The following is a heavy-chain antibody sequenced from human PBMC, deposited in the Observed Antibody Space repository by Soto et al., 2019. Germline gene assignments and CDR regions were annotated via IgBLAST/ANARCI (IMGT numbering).Heavy chain of an antibody. CDR2: IYSGGST. CDR3: ARDPGAADY. D-gene: IGHD7-27*01. V-gene: IGHV3-66*01. J-gene: IGHJ4*02. Sequence: EVQLVESGGGLVQPGGSLRLSCAASGFTVSTKYMSWVRQAPGKGLEWVSVIYSGGSTFYADSVRGRFTISRDNSDDSVNLKRISRSAEDTAVYYRARDPGAADYWVQGTLVAVSS. CDR1: GFTVSTKY.